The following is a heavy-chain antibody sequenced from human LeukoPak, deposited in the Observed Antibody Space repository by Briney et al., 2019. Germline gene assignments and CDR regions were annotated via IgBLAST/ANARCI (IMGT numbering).Heavy chain of an antibody. CDR1: GFTFSRYA. Sequence: GGSLRLSCGASGFTFSRYAMSWVRQAPGKGLEWVSCISSNSGDLYYADSVKGRFTISRDNAKNSLYLQMNSLRAEDTAVYYCASLHGDYVYWGQGTLVTVSS. V-gene: IGHV3-21*01. CDR2: ISSNSGDL. D-gene: IGHD4-17*01. J-gene: IGHJ4*02. CDR3: ASLHGDYVY.